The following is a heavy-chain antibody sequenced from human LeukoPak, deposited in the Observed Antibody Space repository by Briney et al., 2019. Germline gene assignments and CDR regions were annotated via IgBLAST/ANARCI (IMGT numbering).Heavy chain of an antibody. D-gene: IGHD3-16*01. CDR1: GGSISSYY. CDR3: ARGLGGLTIFFDY. Sequence: SETLSLTCTVSGGSISSYYWSWIRQPPGKGLEWIGYIYYSGSTNYNPSLKSRVTISVDTSKNQFSLKLSSVTAADTAVYYCARGLGGLTIFFDYWGQGTLVTVSS. CDR2: IYYSGST. V-gene: IGHV4-59*01. J-gene: IGHJ4*02.